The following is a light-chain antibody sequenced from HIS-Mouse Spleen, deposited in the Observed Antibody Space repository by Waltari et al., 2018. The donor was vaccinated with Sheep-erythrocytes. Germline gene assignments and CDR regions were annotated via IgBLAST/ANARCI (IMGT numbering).Light chain of an antibody. CDR3: SSYTSSSTPVV. V-gene: IGLV2-14*01. CDR2: EVS. CDR1: SSDVGGSNS. J-gene: IGLJ2*01. Sequence: QSALTQPASVSGSPGQSITLPCPGTSSDVGGSNSVPWYQQHPGKAPKLMIYEVSNRPSGVSNRFSGSKSGNTASLTISGLQAEDEADYYCSSYTSSSTPVVFGGGTKLTVL.